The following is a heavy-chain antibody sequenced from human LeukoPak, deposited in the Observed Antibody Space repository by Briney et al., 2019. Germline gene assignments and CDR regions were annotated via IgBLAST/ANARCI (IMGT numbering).Heavy chain of an antibody. J-gene: IGHJ4*02. D-gene: IGHD2-2*01. CDR3: ARGVVPAAFDY. V-gene: IGHV3-21*01. CDR2: ISSSSDHI. Sequence: PGGSLRLSCAASGSTFSSYSMNWVRQAPGKGLEWVSSISSSSDHIAYADSVKGRFTISRDNAKNALYLQVNSLRAEDTAVYYCARGVVPAAFDYWGQGTLVTVSS. CDR1: GSTFSSYS.